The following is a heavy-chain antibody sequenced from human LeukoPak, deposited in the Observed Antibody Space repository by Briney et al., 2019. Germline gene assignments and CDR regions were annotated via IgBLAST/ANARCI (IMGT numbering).Heavy chain of an antibody. Sequence: PGGSLRLSCAASGFTFSSYWMHWVRQAPGKGLVWVSRINSDGSSTSYADSVKGRFTISRDNAKNSLYLQMISLRAEDTAAYYCARGDIGAPDYWGQGTLVTVSS. J-gene: IGHJ4*02. CDR1: GFTFSSYW. CDR3: ARGDIGAPDY. D-gene: IGHD6-6*01. V-gene: IGHV3-74*01. CDR2: INSDGSST.